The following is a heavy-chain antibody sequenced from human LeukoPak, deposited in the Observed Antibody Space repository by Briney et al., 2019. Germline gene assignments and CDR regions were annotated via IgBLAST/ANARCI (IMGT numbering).Heavy chain of an antibody. D-gene: IGHD6-19*01. Sequence: PGGSLRLSCAASGFAFNTYAMHWVRQAPGQGLEWVALIWHDGSHKFYSNSVRGQFTISRDNSKNTLYLQMNSLRAEDTAVYYCARSFIGVAGTGNAFDIWGQGTMVTVSS. CDR2: IWHDGSHK. CDR1: GFAFNTYA. J-gene: IGHJ3*02. CDR3: ARSFIGVAGTGNAFDI. V-gene: IGHV3-33*01.